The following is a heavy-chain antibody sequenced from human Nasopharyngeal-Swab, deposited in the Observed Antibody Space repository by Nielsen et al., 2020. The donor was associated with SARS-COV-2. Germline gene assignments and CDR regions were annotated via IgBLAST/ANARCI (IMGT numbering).Heavy chain of an antibody. V-gene: IGHV3-66*01. CDR3: AILEGNGSGSP. J-gene: IGHJ5*02. CDR1: GFTVSSNY. Sequence: GESLKISCAASGFTVSSNYMNWVRQAPGKGLEWVSVIYTGGSTYYADSVKGRFTISRDNPKNTLYLQMNSLRAEDTAVYYCAILEGNGSGSPWGQGTLVTVSS. D-gene: IGHD3-10*01. CDR2: IYTGGST.